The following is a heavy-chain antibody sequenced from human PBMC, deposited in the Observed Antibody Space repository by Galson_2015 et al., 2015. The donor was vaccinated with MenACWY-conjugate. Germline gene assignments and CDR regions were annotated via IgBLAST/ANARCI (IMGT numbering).Heavy chain of an antibody. V-gene: IGHV3-33*01. CDR3: FAINSGIDY. D-gene: IGHD1-26*01. CDR1: GFTFSSYA. Sequence: SLRLSCAASGFTFSSYAMHWVRQAPGKGLEWVAVIWYDGSKTYYADSVKGRFTISRDNSKNTAYLQVNSLRAEDTAIYYCFAINSGIDYWGQGTLVTVSS. J-gene: IGHJ4*02. CDR2: IWYDGSKT.